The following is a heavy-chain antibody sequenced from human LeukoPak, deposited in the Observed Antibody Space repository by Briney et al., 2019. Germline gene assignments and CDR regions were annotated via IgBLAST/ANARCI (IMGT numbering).Heavy chain of an antibody. CDR1: GFTFSSYG. CDR2: IWYDGSNK. V-gene: IGHV3-33*01. CDR3: ARDSTVTVGFDY. Sequence: GGSLRLSCAASGFTFSSYGMHWVRQAPGKGLEWVAVIWYDGSNKYYADSVKGRFTISRDNSKNTLYLQMNSLRAEDTAVYYCARDSTVTVGFDYWGQGTLVTVSS. J-gene: IGHJ4*02. D-gene: IGHD4-17*01.